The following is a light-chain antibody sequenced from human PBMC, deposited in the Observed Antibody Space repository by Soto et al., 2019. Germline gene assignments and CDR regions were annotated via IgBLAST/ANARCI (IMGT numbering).Light chain of an antibody. V-gene: IGLV2-11*01. J-gene: IGLJ2*01. Sequence: QSVLTQARAVSGSPGQSVTISCTGTSSDVGGYNYVSWYQQHPGKAPKLMICDVSNRPSGVPDRFSGSRSGNTASLTISGLQAEDEADYYCCAYAGSYTLVFGGGTKVTVL. CDR1: SSDVGGYNY. CDR2: DVS. CDR3: CAYAGSYTLV.